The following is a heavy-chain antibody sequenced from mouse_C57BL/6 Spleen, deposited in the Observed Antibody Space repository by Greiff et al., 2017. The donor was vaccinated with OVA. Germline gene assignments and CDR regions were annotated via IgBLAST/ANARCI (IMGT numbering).Heavy chain of an antibody. V-gene: IGHV1-82*01. CDR2: IYPGDGDT. Sequence: VQLQQSGPELVKPGSSVKISCKASGYAFSSSWMNWVKQRPGKGLEWIGRIYPGDGDTNYNGKFKGKATLTADKSSSTAYMQLSSLTSEDSAVYFCARRSGYYYAMDYWGQGTSVTVSS. CDR1: GYAFSSSW. CDR3: ARRSGYYYAMDY. D-gene: IGHD3-2*02. J-gene: IGHJ4*01.